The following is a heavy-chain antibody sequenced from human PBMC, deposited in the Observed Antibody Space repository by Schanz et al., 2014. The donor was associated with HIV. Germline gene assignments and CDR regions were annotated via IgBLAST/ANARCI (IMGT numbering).Heavy chain of an antibody. CDR3: AKGWRGYSISSLVDY. V-gene: IGHV3-30*18. CDR1: GFTFNSYG. CDR2: ISYDGVNK. D-gene: IGHD6-6*01. Sequence: QVQLVESGGGVVQPGRSLRLSCAASGFTFNSYGMHWVRQAPGKGLEWVAVISYDGVNKYYADSVKGRFTISRGNSKNTLYLQMNSLRADDTAVYYCAKGWRGYSISSLVDYWGQGSLVTVSS. J-gene: IGHJ4*02.